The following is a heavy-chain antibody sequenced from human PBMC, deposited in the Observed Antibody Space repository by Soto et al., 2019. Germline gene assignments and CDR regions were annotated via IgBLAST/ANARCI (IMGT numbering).Heavy chain of an antibody. V-gene: IGHV3-9*01. CDR3: GRIDY. CDR2: VSWNGGSI. J-gene: IGHJ4*02. CDR1: GFTFDDYA. Sequence: EVQLVESGGGLVQPGRSLTLSCVASGFTFDDYARHWFRQAPGEGLEWVSGVSWNGGSINYVGSVKGRFTISRDNAKKSLYLQMNSLRPEDTALYYCGRIDYWGQGTLGTVPS.